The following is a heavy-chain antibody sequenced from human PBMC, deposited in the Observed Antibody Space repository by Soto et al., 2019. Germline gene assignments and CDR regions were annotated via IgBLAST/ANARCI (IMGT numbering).Heavy chain of an antibody. CDR1: GYTFTSYY. CDR3: ASSLAVAAYYYYGMDV. V-gene: IGHV1-3*01. CDR2: INAGNGNT. D-gene: IGHD6-19*01. J-gene: IGHJ6*02. Sequence: ASVKVSCKASGYTFTSYYMHWVRQAPGQRLEWMGRINAGNGNTKYSQKFQGRVTMTRDTSASTVYMELSSLRSEDTAVYYCASSLAVAAYYYYGMDVWGQGTTVTVSS.